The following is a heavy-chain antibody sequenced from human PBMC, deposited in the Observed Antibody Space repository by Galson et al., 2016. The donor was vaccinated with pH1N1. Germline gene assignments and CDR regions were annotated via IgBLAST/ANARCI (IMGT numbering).Heavy chain of an antibody. V-gene: IGHV1-69*05. CDR2: VSPMFRTT. CDR1: GVTFSSYA. J-gene: IGHJ4*01. CDR3: ARDRGDTSSRSLGFDY. Sequence: SVKVSCKAPGVTFSSYAINWVRQAPGQGLEWVGGVSPMFRTTNHAQNFQGRLTITTDESTTTAFMELKSLRSEDTAVYSCARDRGDTSSRSLGFDYWGHGTLVTVSS. D-gene: IGHD3-16*01.